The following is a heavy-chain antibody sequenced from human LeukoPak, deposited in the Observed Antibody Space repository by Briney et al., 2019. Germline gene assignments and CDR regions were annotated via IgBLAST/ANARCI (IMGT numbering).Heavy chain of an antibody. CDR1: GFTFTTYS. Sequence: GGSLRLSCEASGFTFTTYSMTWVRQAPGKGLEWVSYISSSGSTIYYADSVKGRFTISRDNAKNSLYLQMNSLRDEDTAVYYCARDPYSGNYGDYYYYYMDVWGKGTTVTISS. CDR3: ARDPYSGNYGDYYYYYMDV. D-gene: IGHD1-26*01. V-gene: IGHV3-48*02. CDR2: ISSSGSTI. J-gene: IGHJ6*03.